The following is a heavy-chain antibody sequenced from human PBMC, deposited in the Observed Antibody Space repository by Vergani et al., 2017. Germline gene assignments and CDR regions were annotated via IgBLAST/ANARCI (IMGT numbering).Heavy chain of an antibody. CDR1: GYSIRDGYY. J-gene: IGHJ4*02. V-gene: IGHV4-38-2*01. CDR2: IYRTGST. Sequence: QVQLQESGPTLVKSSETLSLSCVVSGYSIRDGYYWAWIRQTPGRGMEWIGSIYRTGSTYYRPSLKSRVTLSLDTSKDQFSLKLTSVTAADTAVYFCARNSILGNTFDGGKFEDWGRGNLVTVSS. CDR3: ARNSILGNTFDGGKFED. D-gene: IGHD3-16*01.